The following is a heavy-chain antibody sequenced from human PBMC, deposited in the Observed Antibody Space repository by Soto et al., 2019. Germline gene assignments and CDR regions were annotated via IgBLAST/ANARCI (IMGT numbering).Heavy chain of an antibody. CDR3: APDVWPYYFDY. CDR2: IYYSGST. J-gene: IGHJ4*02. Sequence: QVQLQESGPGLVKSSQTLSLTCTVSGGSISSGGYHWNWIRQHPGKGLEWIGNIYYSGSTYYNPSLKGRVTIHIDTSKNQFPLNLSAVTAADTAVYNCAPDVWPYYFDYWGQGTLVTVSS. V-gene: IGHV4-31*03. D-gene: IGHD2-21*01. CDR1: GGSISSGGYH.